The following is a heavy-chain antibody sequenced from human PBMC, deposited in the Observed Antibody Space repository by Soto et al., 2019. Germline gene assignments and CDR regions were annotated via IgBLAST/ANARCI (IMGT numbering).Heavy chain of an antibody. J-gene: IGHJ4*02. CDR3: TTDGLAYCGGDCSF. Sequence: PGGSLRLSCAASGFTFSNAWMSWVRQAPGKGLEWVGRIKSKTDGGTTDYAAPVKGRFTISRDDSKNTLYLQMNSLKTEDTAVYYCTTDGLAYCGGDCSFWGQGTLVTVSS. D-gene: IGHD2-21*02. CDR2: IKSKTDGGTT. CDR1: GFTFSNAW. V-gene: IGHV3-15*01.